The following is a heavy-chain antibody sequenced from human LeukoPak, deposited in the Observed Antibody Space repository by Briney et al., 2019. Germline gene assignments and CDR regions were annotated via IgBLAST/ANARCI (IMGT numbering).Heavy chain of an antibody. CDR3: ARVPRSSTRGYYFDY. D-gene: IGHD2-2*01. J-gene: IGHJ4*02. V-gene: IGHV1-69*05. CDR2: IISIFGTA. Sequence: SVKVSSKASGGTFSSYAISWVRQAPGQGLEWMGGIISIFGTANYAQKFQGRVTITTDESTSTAYMELSSLRSEDTAVYYCARVPRSSTRGYYFDYWGQGTLVTVSS. CDR1: GGTFSSYA.